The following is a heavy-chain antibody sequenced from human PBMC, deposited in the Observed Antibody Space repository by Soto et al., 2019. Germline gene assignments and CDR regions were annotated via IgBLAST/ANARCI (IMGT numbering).Heavy chain of an antibody. CDR2: ISSSSSYI. CDR3: ARAPRWLKSTPFDY. J-gene: IGHJ4*02. D-gene: IGHD5-12*01. V-gene: IGHV3-21*01. Sequence: PGGSLRLSCAASGFTFSSYSMNWVRQAPGKGLEWVSSISSSSSYIYYADSVKGRFTISRDNAKNSLYLQMNSLRAEDTAVYYCARAPRWLKSTPFDYWGQGTLVTVSS. CDR1: GFTFSSYS.